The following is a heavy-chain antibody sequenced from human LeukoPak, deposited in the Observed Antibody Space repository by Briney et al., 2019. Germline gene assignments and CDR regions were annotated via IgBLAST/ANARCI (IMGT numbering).Heavy chain of an antibody. D-gene: IGHD3-16*02. Sequence: GGSLRLSCAASGFTFSGYSMNWVRQAPGKGLEWVSSISSSSTYIYYADSVEGRFTISRDNAKNSMYLQTSSLRAEDTAVYYCAREVVGIDYWGQGTLVTVSS. CDR3: AREVVGIDY. V-gene: IGHV3-21*01. CDR2: ISSSSTYI. CDR1: GFTFSGYS. J-gene: IGHJ4*02.